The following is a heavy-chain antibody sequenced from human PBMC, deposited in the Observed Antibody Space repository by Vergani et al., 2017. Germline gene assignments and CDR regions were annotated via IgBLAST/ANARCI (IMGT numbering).Heavy chain of an antibody. Sequence: QVQLVQSGAEVKKPGSSVKVSCKASGGTFSSYAISWVRQAPGQGLEWMGGIIPIFGTANYAQKFQGRVTITADESTSTAYMELSSLRSEDTAVYYWARVVSSTRGYSYGYQFDYGGQGTLVTVSS. CDR1: GGTFSSYA. CDR3: ARVVSSTRGYSYGYQFDY. V-gene: IGHV1-69*01. CDR2: IIPIFGTA. D-gene: IGHD5-18*01. J-gene: IGHJ4*02.